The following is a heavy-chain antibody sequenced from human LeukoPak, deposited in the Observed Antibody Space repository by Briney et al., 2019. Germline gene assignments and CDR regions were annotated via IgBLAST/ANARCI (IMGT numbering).Heavy chain of an antibody. V-gene: IGHV4-39*07. D-gene: IGHD1-14*01. CDR3: ARMGTEYYFDY. J-gene: IGHJ4*02. CDR1: GVSISSGRYY. CDR2: INHSGST. Sequence: PSQTLSLTCTVSGVSISSGRYYWSWIRQPPGKGLEWIGEINHSGSTNYNPSLKSRVTISVDTSKNQFSLKLSSVTAADTAVYYCARMGTEYYFDYWGQGTLVTVSS.